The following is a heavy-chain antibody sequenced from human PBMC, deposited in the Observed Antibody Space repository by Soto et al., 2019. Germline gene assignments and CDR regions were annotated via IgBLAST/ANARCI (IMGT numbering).Heavy chain of an antibody. V-gene: IGHV4-39*01. CDR2: TYDGEST. CDR3: ARHLRTSVVEPGSLDL. CDR1: GGSVSRGPYY. J-gene: IGHJ5*02. Sequence: SKTLSLTCTVSGGSVSRGPYYCGWIRQPPGKGLEWIATTYDGESTYFNPSLRSRVTISVDTSKSQFSLKLKSVTAADTAVYYCARHLRTSVVEPGSLDLCGQGSPVTVSA. D-gene: IGHD2-2*01.